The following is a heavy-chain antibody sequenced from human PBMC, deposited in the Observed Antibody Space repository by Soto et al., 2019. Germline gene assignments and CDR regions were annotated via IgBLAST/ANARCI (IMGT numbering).Heavy chain of an antibody. V-gene: IGHV3-23*01. CDR1: GFTFSSYA. CDR3: AKRRGAGGHFDY. CDR2: VSIGGST. D-gene: IGHD2-15*01. Sequence: DVQLLESGGGLVQPEGSLRLYCAASGFTFSSYAMGWVRQGPGKGLEWVAVVSIGGSTHYADSVRGRFTISRDNSKNTLSLQMNSLTAEDTVVYFCAKRRGAGGHFDYWGQGALVTVSS. J-gene: IGHJ4*02.